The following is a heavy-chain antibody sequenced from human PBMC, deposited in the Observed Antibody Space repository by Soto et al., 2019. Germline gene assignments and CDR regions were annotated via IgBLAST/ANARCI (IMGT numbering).Heavy chain of an antibody. Sequence: QVQLQESGPGLVKPSETLSLTCTVSGGSISSYYWSWIRQPPGKGLEWIGYIYYSGSTNYNPSLKRRVNISVDTSKNQFSLKLSSATAADTAVYYCARRYGGNLDYWGQGTLVTVSS. D-gene: IGHD1-1*01. V-gene: IGHV4-59*08. CDR3: ARRYGGNLDY. J-gene: IGHJ4*02. CDR2: IYYSGST. CDR1: GGSISSYY.